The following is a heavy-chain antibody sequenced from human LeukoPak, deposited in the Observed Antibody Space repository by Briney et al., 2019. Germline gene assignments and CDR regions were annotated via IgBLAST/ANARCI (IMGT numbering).Heavy chain of an antibody. CDR1: GGSFSGYF. CDR2: INHSEST. Sequence: PSETLSLTCAVYGGSFSGYFWSWIRQPPGKGLEWIGEINHSESTNYNPSLKSRVTISVDTSKNQFSLKLSSVTAADTAVYYCARGRGGARKGSVRYYMDVWRKGTTVTVSS. J-gene: IGHJ6*03. V-gene: IGHV4-34*01. D-gene: IGHD4/OR15-4a*01. CDR3: ARGRGGARKGSVRYYMDV.